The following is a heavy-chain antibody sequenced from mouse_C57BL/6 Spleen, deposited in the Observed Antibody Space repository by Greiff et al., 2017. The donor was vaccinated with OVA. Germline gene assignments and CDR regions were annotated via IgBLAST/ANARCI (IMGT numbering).Heavy chain of an antibody. CDR1: GYTFTDYN. J-gene: IGHJ1*03. Sequence: EVQLQQSGPELVKPGASVKIPCKASGYTFTDYNMDWVKQSHGKSLEWIGDINPNNGGTIYNQKFKGKATLTADKSSSTAYMELRSLTSEDTAVYYCARATLYCGSGDEDWYFDVWGTGTTVTVSA. CDR2: INPNNGGT. CDR3: ARATLYCGSGDEDWYFDV. D-gene: IGHD1-1*01. V-gene: IGHV1-18*01.